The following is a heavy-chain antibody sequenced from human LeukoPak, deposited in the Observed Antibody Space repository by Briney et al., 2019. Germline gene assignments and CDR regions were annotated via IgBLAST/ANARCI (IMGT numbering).Heavy chain of an antibody. CDR3: ARDLSSWYGEGIFDY. V-gene: IGHV3-30-3*01. J-gene: IGHJ4*02. D-gene: IGHD6-13*01. CDR2: ISYDGSNK. Sequence: GGSLRLSCAASGFTFSSYAMHWVRQAPGKGLEWVAVISYDGSNKYYADSVKGRFTISRDNSKNTLYLQMNSLRAEDTAVYYCARDLSSWYGEGIFDYWGQGTLVTVSS. CDR1: GFTFSSYA.